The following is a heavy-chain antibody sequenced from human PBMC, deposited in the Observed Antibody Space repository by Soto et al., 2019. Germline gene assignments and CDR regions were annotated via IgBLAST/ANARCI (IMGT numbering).Heavy chain of an antibody. V-gene: IGHV4-30-4*02. J-gene: IGHJ4*02. D-gene: IGHD6-13*01. CDR3: ARALPTLAAAGHFDC. CDR2: IYYSGST. CDR1: GGSISSGDYY. Sequence: PAETLSLTCSVSGGSISSGDYYWNWHRQPPGKGLEWIGHIYYSGSTYYNSSLKSRVTISLDTSKNQFSLKLSSVTAADTAVYYCARALPTLAAAGHFDCWGQGTLVTVSS.